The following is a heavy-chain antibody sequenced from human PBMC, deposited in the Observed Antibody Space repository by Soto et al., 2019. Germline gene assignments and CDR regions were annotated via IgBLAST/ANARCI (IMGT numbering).Heavy chain of an antibody. CDR3: APLRHYYDSSGYPSPGAFDI. Sequence: QVPLVQSGAEVKKPGASVKVSCKVSGYTLTELSMHWVRQAPGKGLEWMGGFDPEDGETIYAQKFQGRVTMTEDTSTDTAYMELSSLRSEDTAVYYCAPLRHYYDSSGYPSPGAFDIWGQGTMVTVSS. V-gene: IGHV1-24*01. J-gene: IGHJ3*02. CDR2: FDPEDGET. D-gene: IGHD3-22*01. CDR1: GYTLTELS.